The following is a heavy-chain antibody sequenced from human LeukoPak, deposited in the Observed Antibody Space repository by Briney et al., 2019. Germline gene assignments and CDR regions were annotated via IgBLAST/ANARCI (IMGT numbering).Heavy chain of an antibody. CDR2: INPDGSGK. CDR3: ASWGAGGNS. D-gene: IGHD3-16*01. CDR1: GFTLSTYW. J-gene: IGHJ4*02. V-gene: IGHV3-7*01. Sequence: HPGGSLRLSCEASGFTLSTYWMNWVRQVPGKGLDWVASINPDGSGKMYMDSVKGRFTIARDNADNSLSLQMNSLRAEDTAVYYCASWGAGGNSWGQGTLVTVST.